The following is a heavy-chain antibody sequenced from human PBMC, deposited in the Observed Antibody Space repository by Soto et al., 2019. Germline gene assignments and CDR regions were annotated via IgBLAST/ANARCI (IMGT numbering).Heavy chain of an antibody. J-gene: IGHJ4*02. CDR1: GFTFSSYA. D-gene: IGHD6-13*01. Sequence: PGGSLRLSCAASGFTFSSYAMSWVRQAPGKGLEWVSAISGSGGSTYYADSVKGRFTISRDNSKNTLYLQMNSLRAEDTAVYYCARSSSSWSSTSLDYWGQGTLVTVSS. V-gene: IGHV3-23*01. CDR3: ARSSSSWSSTSLDY. CDR2: ISGSGGST.